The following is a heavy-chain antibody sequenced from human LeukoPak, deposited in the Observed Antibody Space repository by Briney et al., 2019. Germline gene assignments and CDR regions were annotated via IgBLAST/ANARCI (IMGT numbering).Heavy chain of an antibody. V-gene: IGHV1-2*02. D-gene: IGHD5-12*01. CDR3: ARDIMATMSYDS. Sequence: GASVKVSCKASGYTFTDYYMHWVRQTPGQGLEWMGWLNPNSGGTNYAQKFQGRVTMTRDTSSSTAYMEVSRLRSDDTAVYYCARDIMATMSYDSWGQGTLVTVSS. CDR2: LNPNSGGT. J-gene: IGHJ4*02. CDR1: GYTFTDYY.